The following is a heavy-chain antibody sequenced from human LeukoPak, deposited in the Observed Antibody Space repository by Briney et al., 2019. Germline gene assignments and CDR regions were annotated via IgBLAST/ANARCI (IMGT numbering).Heavy chain of an antibody. CDR3: ARIRYYGAAYNWFDP. Sequence: SGPTLVNPTQTLTXTCTFSGFSLSTSGMCVSWIRQPPGKALEWLALIDWDDDKYYSTSLKTRLTISKDTSKNQVVLTMTNMDPVDTATYYCARIRYYGAAYNWFDPWGQGTLVTVSS. CDR2: IDWDDDK. V-gene: IGHV2-70*01. D-gene: IGHD4-17*01. CDR1: GFSLSTSGMC. J-gene: IGHJ5*02.